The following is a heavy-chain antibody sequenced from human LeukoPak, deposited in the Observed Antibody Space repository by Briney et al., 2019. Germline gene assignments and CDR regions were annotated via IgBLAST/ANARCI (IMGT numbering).Heavy chain of an antibody. Sequence: ASVKVSCKASGYTFTSYDINWVRQATGQGPEWMGWMNPNSGNTGYAQKFQGRVTMTRNTSISTAYMELSSLRSEDTAVYYCARGRGSSSWSLQYYYYYMDVWGKGTTVTISS. D-gene: IGHD6-13*01. CDR3: ARGRGSSSWSLQYYYYYMDV. J-gene: IGHJ6*03. V-gene: IGHV1-8*01. CDR1: GYTFTSYD. CDR2: MNPNSGNT.